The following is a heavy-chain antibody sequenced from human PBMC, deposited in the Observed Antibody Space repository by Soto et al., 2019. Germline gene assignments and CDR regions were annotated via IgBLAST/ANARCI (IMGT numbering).Heavy chain of an antibody. D-gene: IGHD6-13*01. J-gene: IGHJ6*03. CDR3: ARDRSIAAAKQRYYYYYMYV. CDR1: GYTFTSYG. CDR2: ISAYNCNT. V-gene: IGHV1-18*01. Sequence: QVQLVQSGAEVKKPGASVKVSCQASGYTFTSYGISWVRQAPGQGLEWIGWISAYNCNTNYAQQLQGRVTMTTDTSTSTAYMELRSLRSDDTAVYYCARDRSIAAAKQRYYYYYMYVWGKGTTVTVSS.